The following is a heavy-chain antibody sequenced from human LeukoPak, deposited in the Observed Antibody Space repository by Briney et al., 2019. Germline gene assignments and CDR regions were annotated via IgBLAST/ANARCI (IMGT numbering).Heavy chain of an antibody. Sequence: PSQTLSLTCTVSGGSISSGAYYWSWIRQHPGKDLEWIEYIYYSGTTHYNPSLKSRVTMSVDTSKNQFSLKLSSVTAADTAVYYCARVLRGTEYYLDNWGQGTLVTVSS. V-gene: IGHV4-31*03. CDR2: IYYSGTT. D-gene: IGHD3-16*01. CDR3: ARVLRGTEYYLDN. J-gene: IGHJ4*02. CDR1: GGSISSGAYY.